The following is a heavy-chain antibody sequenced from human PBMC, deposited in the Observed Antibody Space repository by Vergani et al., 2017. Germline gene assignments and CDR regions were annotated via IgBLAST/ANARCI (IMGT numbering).Heavy chain of an antibody. CDR1: GFTFSSYS. CDR3: AREGWNYAIDY. CDR2: IWYDGSNK. D-gene: IGHD1-7*01. Sequence: VQLVESGGGLVKPGGSLRLSCAASGFTFSSYSMNWVRQAPGKGLEWVAVIWYDGSNKYYADSVKGRFTISRDNSKNTLYLQMNSLRAEDTAVYYCAREGWNYAIDYWGQGTLVTVSS. J-gene: IGHJ4*02. V-gene: IGHV3-33*08.